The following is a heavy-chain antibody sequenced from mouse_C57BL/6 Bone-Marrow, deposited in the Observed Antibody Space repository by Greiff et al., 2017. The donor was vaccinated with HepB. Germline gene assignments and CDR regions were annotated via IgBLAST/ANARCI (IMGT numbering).Heavy chain of an antibody. CDR2: ISSGSSTI. CDR3: ARGRLRRDAMDY. D-gene: IGHD2-2*01. Sequence: EVKVVESGGGLVKPGGSLKLSCAASGFTFSDYGMHWVRQAPEKGLEWVAYISSGSSTIYYADTVKGRFTISRDNAKNTLFLQMTSLRSEDTAMYYCARGRLRRDAMDYWGQGTSVTVSS. CDR1: GFTFSDYG. J-gene: IGHJ4*01. V-gene: IGHV5-17*01.